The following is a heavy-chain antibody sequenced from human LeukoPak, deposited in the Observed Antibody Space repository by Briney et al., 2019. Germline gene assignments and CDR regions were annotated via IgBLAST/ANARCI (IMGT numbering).Heavy chain of an antibody. CDR1: GYSISSGYY. CDR2: IYHSGST. J-gene: IGHJ4*02. V-gene: IGHV4-38-2*02. D-gene: IGHD4-11*01. CDR3: ARARVTTTGVLDY. Sequence: SETLSLTCTVSGYSISSGYYWGWIRQPPGKGLEWIGSIYHSGSTYYNPSLKSRVTISVDTSKNQFSLKLSSVTAAATAVHYCARARVTTTGVLDYWGQGTLVTVSS.